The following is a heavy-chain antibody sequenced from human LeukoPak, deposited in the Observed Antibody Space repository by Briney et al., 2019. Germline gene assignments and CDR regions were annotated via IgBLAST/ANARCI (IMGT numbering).Heavy chain of an antibody. CDR1: GFTFDDYA. CDR3: AKSQPAAISWFDP. V-gene: IGHV3-23*01. Sequence: PGGSLRLSCAASGFTFDDYAMHWVRQAPGKGLEWVSAISFSGGSTYYADSVKGRFTISRDNSKNTLYLQMNSLRVEDTAVYYCAKSQPAAISWFDPWGQGTLVTVSS. CDR2: ISFSGGST. D-gene: IGHD2-2*02. J-gene: IGHJ5*02.